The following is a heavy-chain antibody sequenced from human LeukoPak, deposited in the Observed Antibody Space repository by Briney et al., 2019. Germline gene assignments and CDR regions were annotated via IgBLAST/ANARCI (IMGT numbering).Heavy chain of an antibody. CDR1: GYTFTSNY. CDR2: FDPEDGET. V-gene: IGHV1-24*01. J-gene: IGHJ4*02. D-gene: IGHD3-10*01. Sequence: ASVKVSCKAFGYTFTSNYMHWVRQAPGKGLEWMGGFDPEDGETIYAQKFQGRVTMTEDTSTDTAYMELSSLRSEDTAVYYCATAVDYYGSGSYDYWGQGTLVTVSS. CDR3: ATAVDYYGSGSYDY.